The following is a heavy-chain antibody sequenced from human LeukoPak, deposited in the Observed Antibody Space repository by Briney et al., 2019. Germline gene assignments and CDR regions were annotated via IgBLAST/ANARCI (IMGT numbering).Heavy chain of an antibody. CDR1: GYTFTSYG. CDR2: ISAYNAFT. CDR3: ARPTVAGRRDWFDP. Sequence: ASVKASCKASGYTFTSYGISWVRQAPGQGLEWVGWISAYNAFTNYTQKLQGRVTMTTDTSTSTAYMELRSLRSDDTAVYYCARPTVAGRRDWFDPWGQGTLVTVSS. J-gene: IGHJ5*02. D-gene: IGHD6-19*01. V-gene: IGHV1-18*01.